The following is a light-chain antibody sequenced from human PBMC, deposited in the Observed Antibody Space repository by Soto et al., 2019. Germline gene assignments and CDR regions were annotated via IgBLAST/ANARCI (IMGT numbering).Light chain of an antibody. V-gene: IGKV1-5*03. J-gene: IGKJ1*01. CDR3: RRYYGPGT. Sequence: DFQMTQSPSTLSESVGDRVTITCRASQSLSGWLAWYQKKPGKAPKLLIYKVSILESGVPSRFSGRVSGTEFSLVISCLQPDDSATYFWRRYYGPGTFDQGTKVEIK. CDR2: KVS. CDR1: QSLSGW.